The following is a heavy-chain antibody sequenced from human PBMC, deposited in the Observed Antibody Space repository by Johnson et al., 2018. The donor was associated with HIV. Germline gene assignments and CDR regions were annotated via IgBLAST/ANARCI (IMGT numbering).Heavy chain of an antibody. CDR3: AKAIDSSGYFYADAVDI. V-gene: IGHV3-13*01. J-gene: IGHJ3*02. CDR2: IGTAGDT. CDR1: GFTFTSYD. D-gene: IGHD3-22*01. Sequence: EVQLVESGGGLVQPGGSLRLSCVASGFTFTSYDMHWVRQATGEGLDWISAIGTAGDTLYPGSVKGRFTISRDNAKNSLYLQMNSLSPGDTAVYYCAKAIDSSGYFYADAVDIWGQGTMVTVSS.